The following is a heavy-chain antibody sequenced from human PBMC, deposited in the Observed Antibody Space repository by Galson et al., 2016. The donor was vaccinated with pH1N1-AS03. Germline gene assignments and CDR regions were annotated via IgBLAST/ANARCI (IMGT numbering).Heavy chain of an antibody. D-gene: IGHD7-27*01. CDR1: GFTFSDYY. Sequence: SLRLSCAASGFTFSDYYMSWIRQAPGKGLEWVSHISSGATAMYYAESVKGRFTVSRANAKNSLYLQMNSLRAEDTAVYYCARGWGAGTNGLDIWGQGTKVTVS. V-gene: IGHV3-11*01. J-gene: IGHJ6*02. CDR2: ISSGATAM. CDR3: ARGWGAGTNGLDI.